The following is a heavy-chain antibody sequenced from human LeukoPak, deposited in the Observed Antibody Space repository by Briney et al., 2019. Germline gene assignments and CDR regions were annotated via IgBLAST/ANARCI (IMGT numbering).Heavy chain of an antibody. J-gene: IGHJ4*02. D-gene: IGHD4-17*01. V-gene: IGHV3-23*01. CDR2: ISGSGGAT. CDR1: GFTFNSFG. CDR3: AKNTMTTWTGSDY. Sequence: GGSLRLSCAASGFTFNSFGMTWVRQAPGKGLEWVSFISGSGGATYYADSVKGRSTISRDNSKNTLFLQMNSLRADDTAVYYCAKNTMTTWTGSDYWGQGILVTVSS.